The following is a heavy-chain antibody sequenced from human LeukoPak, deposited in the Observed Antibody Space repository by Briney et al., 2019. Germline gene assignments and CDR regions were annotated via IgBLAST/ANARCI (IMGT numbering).Heavy chain of an antibody. CDR3: ARDAYSSSSPLYYYYYGMDV. D-gene: IGHD6-6*01. V-gene: IGHV1-69*13. J-gene: IGHJ6*02. Sequence: SVKVSCKTSGYTFSSYAISWVRQAPGQGLEWMGGIIPIFGTANYAQKFQGRVTITADESTSTAYMELSSLRSEDTAVYYCARDAYSSSSPLYYYYYGMDVWGQGTTVTVSS. CDR1: GYTFSSYA. CDR2: IIPIFGTA.